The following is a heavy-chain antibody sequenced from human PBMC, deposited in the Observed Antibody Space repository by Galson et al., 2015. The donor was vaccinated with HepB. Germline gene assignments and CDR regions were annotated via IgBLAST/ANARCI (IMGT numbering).Heavy chain of an antibody. Sequence: SVKVSCKASGYTFTSYGISWVRQAPGQGLEWMGWISAYNGNTNYAQKLQGRVTMTTDTSTSTAYMELWSLRSDDTAVYYCARDLRGYCSSTSCYWGNWFDPWGQGTLVTVSS. J-gene: IGHJ5*02. D-gene: IGHD2-2*01. CDR2: ISAYNGNT. CDR1: GYTFTSYG. V-gene: IGHV1-18*04. CDR3: ARDLRGYCSSTSCYWGNWFDP.